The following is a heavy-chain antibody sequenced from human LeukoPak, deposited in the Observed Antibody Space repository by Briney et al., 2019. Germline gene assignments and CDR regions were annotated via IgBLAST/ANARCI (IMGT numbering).Heavy chain of an antibody. CDR3: ARDGWRFGELSEY. Sequence: GGSLRLSCAASGFTISSHWMSWVRQAPGKGLEWVANIKQDASEKYYVNSVKGRFNIFRDNAKNSLNLQMNSLRPEDTAVYYCARDGWRFGELSEYWRQGTLVTVSS. CDR2: IKQDASEK. D-gene: IGHD3-10*01. V-gene: IGHV3-7*04. J-gene: IGHJ4*02. CDR1: GFTISSHW.